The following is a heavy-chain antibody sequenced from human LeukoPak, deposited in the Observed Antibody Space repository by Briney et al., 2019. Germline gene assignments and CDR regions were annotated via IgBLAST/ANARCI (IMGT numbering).Heavy chain of an antibody. Sequence: GGSLRLSCAASGFTFSSYAMHWVRQAPGKGLEYVSAISSNGGSTYYANSVKGRFTISRDNAKNTLYLQMNSLRAEDTALYYCARDGPHPNTAMETYFDYWGQGTLVTVSS. D-gene: IGHD5-18*01. V-gene: IGHV3-64*01. J-gene: IGHJ4*02. CDR3: ARDGPHPNTAMETYFDY. CDR1: GFTFSSYA. CDR2: ISSNGGST.